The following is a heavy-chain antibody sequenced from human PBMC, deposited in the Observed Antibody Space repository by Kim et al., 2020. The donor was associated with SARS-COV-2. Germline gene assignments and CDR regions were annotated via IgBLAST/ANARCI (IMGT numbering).Heavy chain of an antibody. CDR1: GYTFTSYY. J-gene: IGHJ6*02. Sequence: ASVKVSCKASGYTFTSYYMHWVRQAPGQGLEWMGIINPSGGSTSYAQKFQGRVTMTRDTSTSTVYMELSSLRSEDTAVYYCAREGQEQQLVRDRHYYYYGMDVWGQGTTVTVSS. CDR3: AREGQEQQLVRDRHYYYYGMDV. CDR2: INPSGGST. V-gene: IGHV1-46*01. D-gene: IGHD6-13*01.